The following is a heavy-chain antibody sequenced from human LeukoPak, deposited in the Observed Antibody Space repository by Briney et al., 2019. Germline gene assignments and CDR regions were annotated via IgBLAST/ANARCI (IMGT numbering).Heavy chain of an antibody. CDR3: AGPYSGSYDDAFDI. V-gene: IGHV3-23*01. J-gene: IGHJ3*02. CDR1: GFIFSSYA. D-gene: IGHD1-26*01. CDR2: ISGSGGST. Sequence: GGSLRLSCAAPGFIFSSYAMSWVRQAPGKGLEWVSAISGSGGSTYYADSVKGRFTISRDNSKNTLYLQMNSLRAEDTAVYYCAGPYSGSYDDAFDIWGQGTMVTVSS.